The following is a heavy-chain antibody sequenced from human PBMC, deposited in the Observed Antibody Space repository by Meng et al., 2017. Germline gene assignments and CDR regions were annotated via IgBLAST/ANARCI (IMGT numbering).Heavy chain of an antibody. CDR2: IVVGSGNT. Sequence: SVKVSCKASGFTFTSSAMQWVRQARGQRLEWIGWIVVGSGNTNYAQKFQERVTITRDMSTSTAYMELSSLRSEDTAVYYCARDREAYCGGDCYSDFDYWGQGTLVTVSS. V-gene: IGHV1-58*02. CDR3: ARDREAYCGGDCYSDFDY. CDR1: GFTFTSSA. J-gene: IGHJ4*02. D-gene: IGHD2-21*02.